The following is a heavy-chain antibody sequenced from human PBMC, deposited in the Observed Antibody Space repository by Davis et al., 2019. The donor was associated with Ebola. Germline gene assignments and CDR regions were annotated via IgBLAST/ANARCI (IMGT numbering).Heavy chain of an antibody. J-gene: IGHJ5*02. CDR1: GGSFSGYY. V-gene: IGHV4-34*01. Sequence: SETLSLTFAVHGGSFSGYYWSWIRQAPGKGLEWIGEINHSGSTNYNPSLKSRVTISVDTSKNQFSLKLSSVTAADTAVYYCARGYNGWFDPWGQGTLVTVSS. CDR2: INHSGST. D-gene: IGHD1-1*01. CDR3: ARGYNGWFDP.